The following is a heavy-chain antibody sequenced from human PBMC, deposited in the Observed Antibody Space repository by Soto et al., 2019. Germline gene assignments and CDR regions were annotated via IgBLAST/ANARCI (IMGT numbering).Heavy chain of an antibody. Sequence: PSETLSLTCAVSSGSISSSNWWSWVRQPPGKGLEWIGETYHSGSTNYNPSLKSRVTISVDKSKNQFSLKLSSVTAADTAVYYCASPPSGDGYIRHFDYWGQGTLVTVSS. CDR1: SGSISSSNW. D-gene: IGHD5-12*01. CDR3: ASPPSGDGYIRHFDY. V-gene: IGHV4-4*02. J-gene: IGHJ4*02. CDR2: TYHSGST.